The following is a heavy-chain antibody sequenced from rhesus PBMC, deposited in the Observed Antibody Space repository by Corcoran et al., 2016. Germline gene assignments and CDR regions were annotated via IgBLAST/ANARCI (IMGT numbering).Heavy chain of an antibody. J-gene: IGHJ5-1*01. D-gene: IGHD1-32*01. Sequence: QVQLQESGPGLVKPSETLSLTCAVSGGSFSGYYWGWIRQPPGEGLEWMGYISGSSGANDCIPSRKCVVPISADPSKNQVSLKLGSVTAADTAVDYCSRDNRMYNRFDVLGPGVLVTVSS. V-gene: IGHV4-165*01. CDR1: GGSFSGYY. CDR2: ISGSSGAN. CDR3: SRDNRMYNRFDV.